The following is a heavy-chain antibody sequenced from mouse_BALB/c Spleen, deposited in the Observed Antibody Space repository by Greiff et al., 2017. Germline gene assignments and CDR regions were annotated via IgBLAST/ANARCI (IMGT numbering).Heavy chain of an antibody. J-gene: IGHJ4*01. CDR1: GYTFTNYW. V-gene: IGHV1-63*02. CDR2: IYPGGGYT. Sequence: QVQLQQSGAELVRPGASVKMSCKAAGYTFTNYWIGWVKQRPGHGLEWIGDIYPGGGYTNYNEKFKGKATLTADTSSSTAYMQLSSLTSEDSAIYDCARTSNYSGSDYNAMDYWGQGTSVTVSA. CDR3: ARTSNYSGSDYNAMDY. D-gene: IGHD1-1*01.